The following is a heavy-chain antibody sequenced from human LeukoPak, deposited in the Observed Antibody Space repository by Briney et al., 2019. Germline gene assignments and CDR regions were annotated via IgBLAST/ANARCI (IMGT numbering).Heavy chain of an antibody. D-gene: IGHD6-6*01. Sequence: PSETLSLTCAVYGGSFSGCSWSWIRQPPGKGLEWIGEINHSGSTNYNPSLKSRVTISVDTSKNQFSLKLSSVTAADTAVYYCARGRGWSSSSYDYWGQGTLVTVSS. J-gene: IGHJ4*02. V-gene: IGHV4-34*01. CDR2: INHSGST. CDR1: GGSFSGCS. CDR3: ARGRGWSSSSYDY.